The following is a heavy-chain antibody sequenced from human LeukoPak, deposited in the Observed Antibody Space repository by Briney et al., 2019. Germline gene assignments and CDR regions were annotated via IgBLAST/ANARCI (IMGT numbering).Heavy chain of an antibody. V-gene: IGHV4-59*01. J-gene: IGHJ4*01. Sequence: PSETPSLTCTVPRGSITSDYWSCIRQPLRKELEWSGYIYYSGSTNYNPSLKSRVTISVDTSKNQFSLKLSSVTAANTAVYYCASMRTAMAENDYWGQGTLVTVSS. CDR3: ASMRTAMAENDY. D-gene: IGHD5-18*01. CDR2: IYYSGST. CDR1: RGSITSDY.